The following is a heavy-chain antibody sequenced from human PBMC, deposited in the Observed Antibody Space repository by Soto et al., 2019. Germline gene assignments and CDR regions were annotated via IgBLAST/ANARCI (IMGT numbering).Heavy chain of an antibody. D-gene: IGHD6-13*01. CDR2: IYWDDDK. V-gene: IGHV2-5*02. CDR3: TYRSGMGGSSWQPGF. CDR1: GFSLTTSGVG. Sequence: QITLKESGPTLVKPTQTLTLTCTFSGFSLTTSGVGMAWIRQPPGKALEWLALIYWDDDKRYSPSLKSRLTTPKDTAKSLVVLTMTSLHPVDTALYYCTYRSGMGGSSWQPGFWGQGTLVTVSS. J-gene: IGHJ4*02.